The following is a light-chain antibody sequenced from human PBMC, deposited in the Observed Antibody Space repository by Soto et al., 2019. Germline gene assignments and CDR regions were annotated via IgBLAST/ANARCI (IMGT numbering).Light chain of an antibody. CDR2: DVN. Sequence: QSALTQPASVSGSPGQSITISCTGTSSDIGAYNFVSWYQQHPGKAPKLMLYDVNIRPSGVSNRFSGSKSGDTASLTISGLQAEDEADYYCTSRTTSTTIIFGGGTKRTLL. V-gene: IGLV2-14*03. J-gene: IGLJ2*01. CDR1: SSDIGAYNF. CDR3: TSRTTSTTII.